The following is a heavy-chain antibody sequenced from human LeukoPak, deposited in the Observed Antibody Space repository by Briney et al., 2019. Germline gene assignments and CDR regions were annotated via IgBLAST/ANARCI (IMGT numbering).Heavy chain of an antibody. J-gene: IGHJ3*02. Sequence: ASVKVSCKASGYTFTSYYMHWVRQAPGQGLEWMGIINPSGGSTNYAQKLQGRVTMTTDTSTSTAYMELRSLRSDDTAVYYCARAVLRFLEWPTGEADAFDIWGQGTMVTVSS. CDR1: GYTFTSYY. CDR3: ARAVLRFLEWPTGEADAFDI. CDR2: INPSGGST. V-gene: IGHV1-46*01. D-gene: IGHD3-3*01.